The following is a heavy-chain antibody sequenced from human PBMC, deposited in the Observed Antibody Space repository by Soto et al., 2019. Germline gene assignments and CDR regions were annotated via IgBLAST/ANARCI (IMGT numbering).Heavy chain of an antibody. CDR1: GYTFTSYG. CDR2: ISAYNGNT. CDR3: ARTVAVAVGNWFDP. D-gene: IGHD6-19*01. J-gene: IGHJ5*02. Sequence: EASVKVSCKASGYTFTSYGISWVRQAPGQGLEWMGWISAYNGNTNYAQKLQGRVTMTTDTSTSTAYMELRSLRSDDTAVYYCARTVAVAVGNWFDPWGQGTLVTVSS. V-gene: IGHV1-18*01.